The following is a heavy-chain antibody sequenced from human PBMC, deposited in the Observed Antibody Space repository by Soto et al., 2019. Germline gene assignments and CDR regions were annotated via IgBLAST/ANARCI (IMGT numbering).Heavy chain of an antibody. CDR1: GYRLDDAW. Sequence: GESLKISCKGVGYRLDDAWIGWVRQMPGKGLEWMGIIKPGGSDLRYSPSFRGHVTISADAAVNTAYLQWDSLKASDSAIYYCATHISDVCDFWGQGTLVNVSS. D-gene: IGHD3-16*01. CDR3: ATHISDVCDF. J-gene: IGHJ4*02. V-gene: IGHV5-51*01. CDR2: IKPGGSDL.